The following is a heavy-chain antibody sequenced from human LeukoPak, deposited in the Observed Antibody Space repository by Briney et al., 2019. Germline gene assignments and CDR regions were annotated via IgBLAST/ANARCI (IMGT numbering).Heavy chain of an antibody. Sequence: SETLSLTCTVSGGSISSYYWSWIRQPPGKGLEWIGYIYYSGSTNYNPSLKSRVTISVDTSKNQFSLKLSSVTAADTAVYYCARGRRLYDDFDYWGQGTLVTVSS. V-gene: IGHV4-59*01. CDR1: GGSISSYY. D-gene: IGHD3-3*01. CDR3: ARGRRLYDDFDY. CDR2: IYYSGST. J-gene: IGHJ4*02.